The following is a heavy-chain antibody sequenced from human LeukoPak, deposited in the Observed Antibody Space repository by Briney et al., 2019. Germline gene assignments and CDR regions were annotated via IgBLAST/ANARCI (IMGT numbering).Heavy chain of an antibody. J-gene: IGHJ5*02. CDR1: GYTFTGYY. CDR2: INPNSGGA. CDR3: ARAYRRGIVVVPAAKNWFDP. V-gene: IGHV1-2*02. D-gene: IGHD2-2*01. Sequence: GASVKVSCKASGYTFTGYYLHWVRQAPGQGLEWMGWINPNSGGANYAQKFQGRVTMTRDTSISTAYMELSRLRSDDTAVYYCARAYRRGIVVVPAAKNWFDPWGQGTLVTVSS.